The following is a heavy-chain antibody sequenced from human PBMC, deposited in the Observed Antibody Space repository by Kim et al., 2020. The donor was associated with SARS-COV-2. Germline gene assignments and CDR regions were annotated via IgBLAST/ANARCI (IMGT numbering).Heavy chain of an antibody. CDR2: IHQSGTT. Sequence: SETLSLTCTVSGHPITSGYFWGWIRQSPGKGLEWLGSIHQSGTTYYNPSLKSRVTISIDTSKSQFSLRLNSVTAADTAVYYCTSKYYYDSSGYYYADWWGQGTLVTVSS. J-gene: IGHJ4*02. V-gene: IGHV4-38-2*02. CDR1: GHPITSGYF. D-gene: IGHD3-22*01. CDR3: TSKYYYDSSGYYYADW.